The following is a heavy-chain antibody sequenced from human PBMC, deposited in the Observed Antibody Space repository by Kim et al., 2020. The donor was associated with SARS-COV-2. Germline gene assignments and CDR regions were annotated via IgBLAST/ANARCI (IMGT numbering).Heavy chain of an antibody. Sequence: ASVKVSCKASGYTFNSSGISWLRQAPGQGLEWMGFSFNGQTNYEQKLQGRVTTTTDTATSTAYMQLRSRRSDDTAKYYFLVFPAGAYEAYFEYWGQGTRV. D-gene: IGHD1-26*01. J-gene: IGHJ4*02. CDR2: SFNGQT. CDR1: GYTFNSSG. V-gene: IGHV1-18*01. CDR3: LVFPAGAYEAYFEY.